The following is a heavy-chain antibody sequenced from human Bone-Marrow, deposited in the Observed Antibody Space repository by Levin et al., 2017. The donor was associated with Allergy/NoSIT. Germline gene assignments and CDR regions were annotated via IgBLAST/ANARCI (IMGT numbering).Heavy chain of an antibody. J-gene: IGHJ4*02. D-gene: IGHD5-18*01. CDR3: ARDPLTWIQLAEVFFPPDY. CDR2: ISYDGSNK. Sequence: GESLKISCAASGFTFSSYAMHWVRQAPGKGLEWVAVISYDGSNKYYADSVKGRFTISRDNSKNTLYLQMNSLRAEDTAVYYCARDPLTWIQLAEVFFPPDYWGQGTLVTVSS. V-gene: IGHV3-30-3*01. CDR1: GFTFSSYA.